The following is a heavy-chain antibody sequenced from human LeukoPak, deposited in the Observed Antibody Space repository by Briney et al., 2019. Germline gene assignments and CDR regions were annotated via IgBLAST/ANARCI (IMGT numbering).Heavy chain of an antibody. CDR1: GFTVSSNY. D-gene: IGHD3-22*01. CDR2: IYSGGST. J-gene: IGHJ3*02. V-gene: IGHV3-66*01. Sequence: PGGSLRLSCAASGFTVSSNYMSWVRQAPGKGLEWVSVIYSGGSTYYADSVKGRFTISRDNSKNTLYLQMNSLRAEDTAVYYCARDRYYYDSSGYGYAFDIWGQGTMVTVSS. CDR3: ARDRYYYDSSGYGYAFDI.